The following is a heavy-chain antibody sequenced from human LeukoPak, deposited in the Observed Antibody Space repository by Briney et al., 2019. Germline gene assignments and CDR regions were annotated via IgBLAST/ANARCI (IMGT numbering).Heavy chain of an antibody. CDR2: ISYDGTNK. CDR3: AKDGYYGSGTYPDY. Sequence: PGGSLRLSCAASGFTFSSYGMNWVRQAPGKGLEWVAVISYDGTNKFYVDSLRGRFTISRDNSKNTLHLQMNSLRAEDTAVYYCAKDGYYGSGTYPDYWGQGTLVTVSS. CDR1: GFTFSSYG. J-gene: IGHJ4*02. D-gene: IGHD3-10*01. V-gene: IGHV3-30*18.